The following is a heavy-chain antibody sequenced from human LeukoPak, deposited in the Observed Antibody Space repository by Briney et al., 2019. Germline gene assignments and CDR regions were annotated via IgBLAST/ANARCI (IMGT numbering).Heavy chain of an antibody. J-gene: IGHJ4*02. CDR2: ISGSGGST. CDR3: AKDTGVTTSYY. V-gene: IGHV3-23*01. Sequence: PGGSLRLSCAASGFTFSSYGMHWVRQAPGKGLEWVSAISGSGGSTYYADSVKGRFTISRDNSKNTLYLQMNSLRAEDTAVYYCAKDTGVTTSYYWGQGTLVTVSS. D-gene: IGHD4-11*01. CDR1: GFTFSSYG.